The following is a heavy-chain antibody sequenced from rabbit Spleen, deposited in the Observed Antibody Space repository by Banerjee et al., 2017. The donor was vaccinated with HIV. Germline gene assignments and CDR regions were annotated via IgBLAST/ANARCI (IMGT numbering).Heavy chain of an antibody. D-gene: IGHD1-1*01. Sequence: QSLEEYGGDLVKPGASLTLTCKASGLDFSSSYYMCWVRQAPGKGLEWIACIDIGSSGFTYFASWAKGRFTISKASSTTVTLQMTSLTAADTATYFCARNYVNAFDPWGPGTLVTVS. CDR1: GLDFSSSYY. J-gene: IGHJ2*01. CDR3: ARNYVNAFDP. V-gene: IGHV1S40*01. CDR2: IDIGSSGFT.